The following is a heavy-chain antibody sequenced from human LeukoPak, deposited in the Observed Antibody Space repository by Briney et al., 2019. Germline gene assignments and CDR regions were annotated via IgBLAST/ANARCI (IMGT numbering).Heavy chain of an antibody. D-gene: IGHD3-10*01. V-gene: IGHV4-38-2*02. Sequence: SETLSLTCTVSGSSMSSDYYWGWIRQPPGKGLEWIGSISDSGSAYYNPSLKSRVVISVDPSKNQFSLKLSSVTAADTAVYYCASYYYGSGSWGQGTLVTVSS. CDR1: GSSMSSDYY. J-gene: IGHJ4*02. CDR2: ISDSGSA. CDR3: ASYYYGSGS.